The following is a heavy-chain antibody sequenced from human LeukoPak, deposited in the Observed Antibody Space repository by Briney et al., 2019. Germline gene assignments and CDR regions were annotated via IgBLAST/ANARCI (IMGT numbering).Heavy chain of an antibody. Sequence: GGSLRLSCAASGFTFSSYGIHWVRQAPGKGLEWVTFVQYDGSDKYADSVKGRFTISRDNSKNVLYLQMDSLRAEDTALYYCAKSSSRLDTSSFEYWGQGTLVTVSS. CDR1: GFTFSSYG. CDR2: VQYDGSDK. J-gene: IGHJ4*02. D-gene: IGHD5-18*01. CDR3: AKSSSRLDTSSFEY. V-gene: IGHV3-30*02.